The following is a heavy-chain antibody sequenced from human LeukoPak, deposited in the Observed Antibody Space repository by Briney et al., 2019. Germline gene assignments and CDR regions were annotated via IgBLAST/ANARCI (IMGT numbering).Heavy chain of an antibody. CDR1: GFTFSSYA. J-gene: IGHJ5*02. D-gene: IGHD6-19*01. Sequence: GRSLRLSCAASGFTFSSYAMSWVRQAPGKGLEWVSAISGSGGSTYYADSVKGRFTISRDNSKNTLYLQMNSLRAEDTAVYYCAKDPYSSGRNWFDPWGQGTLVTVSS. CDR3: AKDPYSSGRNWFDP. CDR2: ISGSGGST. V-gene: IGHV3-23*01.